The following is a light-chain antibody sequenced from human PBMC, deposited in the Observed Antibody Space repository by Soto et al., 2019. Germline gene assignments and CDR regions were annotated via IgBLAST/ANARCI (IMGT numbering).Light chain of an antibody. Sequence: QAVVTQEPALTVSPGGTVTLTCGSSTGAVTSGHFPYWFQQKPGQAPKTLIFDVSGKHSWTPARFSGSLLGGKAALTLSGAQPEDEAEYSCSLFHNGIVVFGGGTKLTVL. CDR2: DVS. J-gene: IGLJ3*02. V-gene: IGLV7-46*01. CDR3: SLFHNGIVV. CDR1: TGAVTSGHF.